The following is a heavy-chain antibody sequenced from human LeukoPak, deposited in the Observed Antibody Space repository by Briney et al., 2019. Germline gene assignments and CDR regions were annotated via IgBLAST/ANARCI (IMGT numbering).Heavy chain of an antibody. CDR1: GFTVSSNY. J-gene: IGHJ4*02. V-gene: IGHV3-53*01. Sequence: GGSLRLSCAASGFTVSSNYMSWVRQAPGKGLEWVSVIYSGGSTYYADSVKGRFTISGDNAKNSLYLQMNSLRAEDTAVYYCARDPYYYDSSGYASDRQPGYWGQGTLVTVSS. D-gene: IGHD3-22*01. CDR3: ARDPYYYDSSGYASDRQPGY. CDR2: IYSGGST.